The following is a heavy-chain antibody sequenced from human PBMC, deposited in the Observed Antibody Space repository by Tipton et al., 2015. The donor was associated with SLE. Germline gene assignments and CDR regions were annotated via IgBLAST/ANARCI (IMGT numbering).Heavy chain of an antibody. D-gene: IGHD5-12*01. CDR3: ARDSVATIGEFDY. CDR2: INHSGST. J-gene: IGHJ4*02. Sequence: TLSLTCAVYGGSFSGYYWSWIRQPPGKGLEWIGEINHSGSTNYNPSLKSRVTISVDTSKNQFSLKLSSVTPEDTAVYYCARDSVATIGEFDYWGQGTLVTVSS. V-gene: IGHV4-34*01. CDR1: GGSFSGYY.